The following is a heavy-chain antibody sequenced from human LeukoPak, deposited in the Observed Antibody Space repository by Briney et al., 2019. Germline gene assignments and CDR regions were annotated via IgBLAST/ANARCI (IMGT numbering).Heavy chain of an antibody. J-gene: IGHJ5*02. Sequence: TGGSLRLSCAASGFTFSSHGMHWVRQAPGKGLEWVAVISYDGFNKEYADSVKGRFTISRDNSKNTLYLQMNSLRAEDTAVYYCAKSESWDNDNWFDPWGQGTLVTVSS. CDR1: GFTFSSHG. D-gene: IGHD3-10*01. V-gene: IGHV3-30*18. CDR2: ISYDGFNK. CDR3: AKSESWDNDNWFDP.